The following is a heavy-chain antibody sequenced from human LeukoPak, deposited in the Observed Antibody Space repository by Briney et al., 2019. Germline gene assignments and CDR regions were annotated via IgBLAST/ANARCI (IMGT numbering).Heavy chain of an antibody. D-gene: IGHD6-13*01. CDR1: GYSISSGYY. CDR3: ARSEAAAGLFDY. V-gene: IGHV4-38-2*02. CDR2: IYYSGST. J-gene: IGHJ4*02. Sequence: SETLSLTCTVSGYSISSGYYWGWIRQPPGKGLEWIGSIYYSGSTYYNPSLKSRVTISVDTSKNQFSLKLSSVTAADTAVYYCARSEAAAGLFDYWGQGTLVTVSS.